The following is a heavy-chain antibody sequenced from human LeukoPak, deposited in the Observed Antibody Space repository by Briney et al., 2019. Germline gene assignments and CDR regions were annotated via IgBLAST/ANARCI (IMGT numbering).Heavy chain of an antibody. J-gene: IGHJ6*02. CDR3: AKEAVLGYYYGMDV. D-gene: IGHD1-26*01. Sequence: GRSLRLSCAASGFTLDDYAMHWVRQAPGKGLEWVSGISWNSGSIGYADSVKGRFTISRDNAKNSLYLQMNSLRPEDTALYYCAKEAVLGYYYGMDVWGQGTTVTVSS. CDR2: ISWNSGSI. CDR1: GFTLDDYA. V-gene: IGHV3-9*01.